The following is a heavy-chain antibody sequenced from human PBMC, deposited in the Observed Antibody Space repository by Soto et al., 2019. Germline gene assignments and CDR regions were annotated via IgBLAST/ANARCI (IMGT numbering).Heavy chain of an antibody. J-gene: IGHJ6*02. Sequence: GGSLRLSCAASGFTFSSYGMHWVRQAPGKGLEWVAVIWYDGSNKYYADSVKGRFTISRDNSKNTLYLQMNSLRAEDTALYYCARDISPDYDILTGYYPGGPNYYYYGMDVWGQGTTVTVSS. CDR1: GFTFSSYG. CDR3: ARDISPDYDILTGYYPGGPNYYYYGMDV. D-gene: IGHD3-9*01. CDR2: IWYDGSNK. V-gene: IGHV3-33*01.